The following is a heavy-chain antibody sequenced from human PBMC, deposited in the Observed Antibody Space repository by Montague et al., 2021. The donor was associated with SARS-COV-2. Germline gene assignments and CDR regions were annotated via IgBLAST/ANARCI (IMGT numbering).Heavy chain of an antibody. CDR3: AKSSIVFMLYVVRDHFDH. V-gene: IGHV3-30*19. J-gene: IGHJ4*02. CDR1: GFTFNNHG. Sequence: SLRLSCEASGFTFNNHGMHWVRQAPGKGLEWVALISYEGSKKFYSDSAKGRFTISRDSSKNTVYLQMSSLRAEDTAVYYCAKSSIVFMLYVVRDHFDHWGQGTQVTVSS. D-gene: IGHD2-8*01. CDR2: ISYEGSKK.